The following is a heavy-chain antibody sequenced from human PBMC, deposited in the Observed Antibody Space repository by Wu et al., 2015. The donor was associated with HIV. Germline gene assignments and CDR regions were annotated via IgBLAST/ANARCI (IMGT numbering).Heavy chain of an antibody. D-gene: IGHD3-9*01. Sequence: QVQLVQSGAEVKKPGASVKVSCKASGYTFTSYYMHWVRQAPGQGLEWMGIINPSGGSTSYAQKFQGRVTMTRDTSTSTVYMELSSLRSEDTAVYYCARGQRGRRYFDWLLDDYWGQGTLVTVSS. CDR3: ARGQRGRRYFDWLLDDY. J-gene: IGHJ4*02. CDR2: INPSGGST. CDR1: GYTFTSYY. V-gene: IGHV1-46*01.